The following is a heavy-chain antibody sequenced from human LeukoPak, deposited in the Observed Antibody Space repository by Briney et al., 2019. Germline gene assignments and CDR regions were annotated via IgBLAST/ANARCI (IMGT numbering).Heavy chain of an antibody. Sequence: GASVKVSCKASGYTFTSYDINWVRQATGQGLEWMGGIIPIFGTANYAQKFQGRVTITTDESTSTAYMELSSLRSEDTAVYYCARGDSSGYSVSEHYFDYWGQGTLVTVSS. D-gene: IGHD3-22*01. V-gene: IGHV1-69*05. J-gene: IGHJ4*02. CDR3: ARGDSSGYSVSEHYFDY. CDR1: GYTFTSYD. CDR2: IIPIFGTA.